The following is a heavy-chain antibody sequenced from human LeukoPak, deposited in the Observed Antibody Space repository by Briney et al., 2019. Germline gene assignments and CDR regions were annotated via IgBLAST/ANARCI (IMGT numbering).Heavy chain of an antibody. V-gene: IGHV3-23*01. Sequence: GGSLRLSCAASGFTFSSYAMSWVRQAPGKGLEWVSANSGSGGSTYYADSVKGRFTISRDNSKNTLYLQMNSLRAEDTAVYYCARGGYSSGLFDYWGQGTLVTVSS. J-gene: IGHJ4*02. CDR3: ARGGYSSGLFDY. CDR2: NSGSGGST. CDR1: GFTFSSYA. D-gene: IGHD6-19*01.